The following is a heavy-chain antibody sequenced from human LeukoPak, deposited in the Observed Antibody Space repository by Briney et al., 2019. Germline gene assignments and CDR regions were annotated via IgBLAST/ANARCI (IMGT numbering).Heavy chain of an antibody. Sequence: GGSLRLSCAASGLTFSSYWMTWVRQAPGKGLEWVATIKYDGSETYYVDSVRGRFSISRANAKNSLYLQMNRLRAEDTAVYDCASDSTLSHYWGQGPLVTVSS. J-gene: IGHJ4*02. D-gene: IGHD3-16*01. CDR2: IKYDGSET. CDR3: ASDSTLSHY. V-gene: IGHV3-7*04. CDR1: GLTFSSYW.